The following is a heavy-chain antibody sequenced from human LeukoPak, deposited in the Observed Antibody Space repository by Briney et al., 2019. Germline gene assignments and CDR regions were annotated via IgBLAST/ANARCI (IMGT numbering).Heavy chain of an antibody. Sequence: GGSLRLSCVASGFTFSTSWMSWVRQAPGRALEWLANIKYDGSETFYVDSVKGRFTISRDNARNSLYLQMNSLRAEDTAVYYCARHLEEGWFDPWGQGTLVTVSS. CDR2: IKYDGSET. V-gene: IGHV3-7*05. J-gene: IGHJ5*02. CDR1: GFTFSTSW. D-gene: IGHD5-24*01. CDR3: ARHLEEGWFDP.